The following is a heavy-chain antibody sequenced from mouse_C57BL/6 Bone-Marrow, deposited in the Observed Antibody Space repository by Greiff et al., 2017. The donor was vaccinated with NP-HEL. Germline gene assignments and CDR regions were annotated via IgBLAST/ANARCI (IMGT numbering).Heavy chain of an antibody. J-gene: IGHJ3*01. V-gene: IGHV5-6*01. D-gene: IGHD2-4*01. CDR1: GFTFSSYG. CDR3: ARKAIYYDLWFAY. Sequence: EVQGVESGGDLVKPGGSLKLSCAASGFTFSSYGMSWVRQTPDKRLEWVATISSGGSYTYYPDSVKGRFTISRDNAKNTLYLQMCSLKSEDTAMYYCARKAIYYDLWFAYWGQGTLVTVSA. CDR2: ISSGGSYT.